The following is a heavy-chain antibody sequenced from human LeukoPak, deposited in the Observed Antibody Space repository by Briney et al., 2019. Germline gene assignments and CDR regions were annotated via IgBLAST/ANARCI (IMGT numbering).Heavy chain of an antibody. CDR2: IYYSGST. Sequence: SETLSLTCTVSGGSISSSSYSWGWIRQPQGKGLEWIVSIYYSGSTSYHPSLKSRVTISVDTSKNQFSLNLSSVTAADTAVYYCARQYYYGSGSYYHFDYWGQGTLVTVSS. CDR1: GGSISSSSYS. J-gene: IGHJ4*02. D-gene: IGHD3-10*01. V-gene: IGHV4-39*01. CDR3: ARQYYYGSGSYYHFDY.